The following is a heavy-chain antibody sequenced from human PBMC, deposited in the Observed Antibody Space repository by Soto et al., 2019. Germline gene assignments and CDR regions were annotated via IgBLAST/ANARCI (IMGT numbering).Heavy chain of an antibody. CDR3: ARLGLGVRPRPNPFKN. J-gene: IGHJ4*02. Sequence: PGESLKISYKGSGYSFTSYWIGWVRQMPGKGLEWMGIIYPGDSDTRYSPSFQGQVTISADKSISTAYLQWSSLKASDTAMYYCARLGLGVRPRPNPFKNWGQGTLVTVSS. CDR2: IYPGDSDT. CDR1: GYSFTSYW. V-gene: IGHV5-51*01. D-gene: IGHD3-3*01.